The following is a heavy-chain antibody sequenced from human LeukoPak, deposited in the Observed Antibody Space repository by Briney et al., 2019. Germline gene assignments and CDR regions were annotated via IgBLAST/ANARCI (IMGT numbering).Heavy chain of an antibody. CDR3: ARNSKVAGIPYDY. CDR2: IYYSGST. CDR1: GGSISSSSYY. D-gene: IGHD6-19*01. V-gene: IGHV4-39*01. J-gene: IGHJ4*02. Sequence: SETLSLTCTVSGGSISSSSYYWGWIRQPPGKGLEWIGSIYYSGSTYYNPSLKSRVTISVDTSENQFSLKLSSVTAADTAVYYCARNSKVAGIPYDYWGQGTLVTVSS.